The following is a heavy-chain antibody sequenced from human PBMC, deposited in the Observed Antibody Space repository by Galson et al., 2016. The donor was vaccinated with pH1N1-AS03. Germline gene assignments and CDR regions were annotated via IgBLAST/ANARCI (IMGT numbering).Heavy chain of an antibody. CDR2: IDPSIGST. V-gene: IGHV1-46*01. D-gene: IGHD3-10*01. J-gene: IGHJ4*02. Sequence: SVKVSCKASGYNFSRYYMHWMRQAPGQGPEWMGVIDPSIGSTTYAQRFQGRVTMTRDTATTTAYMELSSLRSDDSAVYYCAAYGSGSRGGFDFWGQGALITVSS. CDR3: AAYGSGSRGGFDF. CDR1: GYNFSRYY.